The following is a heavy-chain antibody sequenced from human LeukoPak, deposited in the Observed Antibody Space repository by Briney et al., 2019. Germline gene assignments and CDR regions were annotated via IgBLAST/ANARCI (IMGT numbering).Heavy chain of an antibody. J-gene: IGHJ3*02. V-gene: IGHV2-70*01. CDR2: IYWDDDK. D-gene: IGHD3-3*01. Sequence: SGPALVKPTQTLTLTYTFSGFSLSTSGMCVSWIRQPPGKALEWLALIYWDDDKYYSTSLKTRLTISKDTPKNQVVVTMTNMDPVDTATYYCARMQSAYDAFDTWGQGTMVTVSS. CDR3: ARMQSAYDAFDT. CDR1: GFSLSTSGMC.